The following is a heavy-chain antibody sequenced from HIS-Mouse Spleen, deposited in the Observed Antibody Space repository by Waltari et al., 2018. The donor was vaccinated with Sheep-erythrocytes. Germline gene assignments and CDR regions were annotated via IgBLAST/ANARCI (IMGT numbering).Heavy chain of an antibody. CDR3: AKDRRGFWDY. D-gene: IGHD3-10*01. CDR1: GFTFSSYG. J-gene: IGHJ4*02. V-gene: IGHV3-30*18. Sequence: QVQLVESGGGVVQPGRSLRPSCAASGFTFSSYGMHWVRQAPGKGLEWVAVISYDGSNKYYADSVKGRFTISRDNSKNTLYLQMNSLRAEDTAVYYCAKDRRGFWDYWGQGTLVTVSS. CDR2: ISYDGSNK.